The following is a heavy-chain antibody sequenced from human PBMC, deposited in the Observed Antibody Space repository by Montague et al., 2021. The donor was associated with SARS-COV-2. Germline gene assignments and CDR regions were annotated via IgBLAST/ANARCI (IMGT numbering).Heavy chain of an antibody. J-gene: IGHJ4*02. CDR1: GASVSSINW. CDR3: ASHPVFQQLYS. D-gene: IGHD6-13*01. V-gene: IGHV4-4*02. CDR2: IHHTGIT. Sequence: SETLSLTCAVSGASVSSINWWSWVRQPPGRGLEWIAEIHHTGITNFNPSRRSRVSISLDSSKNQLSLTLISVTAADTAIYYCASHPVFQQLYSWGQGTLVSVSS.